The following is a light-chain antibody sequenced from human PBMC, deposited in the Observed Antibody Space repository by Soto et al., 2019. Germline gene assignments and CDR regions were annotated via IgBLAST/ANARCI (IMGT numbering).Light chain of an antibody. V-gene: IGKV1-5*01. J-gene: IGKJ1*01. CDR1: QSISPW. CDR2: DVS. Sequence: DIQMTQSPSTLSASVGDRVTITCRASQSISPWLAWYQQKPGKAPKLLIFDVSNLESGVPSRFSGSGSGTEFTLTISSLQPDDFASYYCLQYHTYRTFGEWPKVEGK. CDR3: LQYHTYRT.